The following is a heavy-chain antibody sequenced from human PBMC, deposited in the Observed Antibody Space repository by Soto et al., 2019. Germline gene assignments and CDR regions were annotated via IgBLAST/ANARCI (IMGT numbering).Heavy chain of an antibody. CDR3: GRAEPFPRSCFDP. V-gene: IGHV4-34*02. CDR2: VNHSGEP. J-gene: IGHJ5*02. CDR1: GGYVRNYY. Sequence: QVELQQWGAGLLKPSETLSLTCGVYGGYVRNYYWSWVRQPQGKGLEWIGEVNHSGEPTYNPSLQSRVSISLDTSNNHFSMKMTSVTAADTAIYFCGRAEPFPRSCFDPWGQGTQVTVSS.